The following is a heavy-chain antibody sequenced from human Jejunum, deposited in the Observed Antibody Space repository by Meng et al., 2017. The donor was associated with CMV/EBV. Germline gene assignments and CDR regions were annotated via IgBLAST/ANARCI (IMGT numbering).Heavy chain of an antibody. CDR3: ARGSAFDS. J-gene: IGHJ3*01. V-gene: IGHV3-53*01. CDR1: VLNVNGNV. Sequence: LSSASFVLNVNGNVMSGVRQAPGKGLEWVSVMYSGGATYYADSVKSRFTLSRDDSKNILDLHMDTLRTEDTASYFCARGSAFDSWGQGTMVTVSS. CDR2: MYSGGAT.